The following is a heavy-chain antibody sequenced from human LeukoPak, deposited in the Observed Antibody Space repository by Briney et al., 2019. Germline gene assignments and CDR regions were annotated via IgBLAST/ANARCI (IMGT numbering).Heavy chain of an antibody. D-gene: IGHD3-16*01. Sequence: ASVKICCKASGYTFTSCYMHWLRQAPGQWFEWMGIINPSGGSTSYAQKFQGRVTMTRDTSTSTVYMELSSLRSEDTAVYYCAREILGDPYYYYGMDVWGQGTTVTVSS. V-gene: IGHV1-46*01. CDR1: GYTFTSCY. CDR2: INPSGGST. J-gene: IGHJ6*02. CDR3: AREILGDPYYYYGMDV.